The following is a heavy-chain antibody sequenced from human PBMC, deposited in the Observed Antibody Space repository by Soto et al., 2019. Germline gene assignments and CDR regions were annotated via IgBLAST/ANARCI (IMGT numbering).Heavy chain of an antibody. CDR2: ISSTSAYI. Sequence: EVQLVESGGGLVKPGGSLRLSCAASGFTFNTYSMSWVRQAPGKGLEWVSSISSTSAYINYADSVKGRFTVSRDNAKNSLHLQMDSLRVDDTAVYYCARDLAVYASRQEPHGGQLTLVTVS. J-gene: IGHJ4*02. V-gene: IGHV3-21*02. CDR3: ARDLAVYASRQEPH. D-gene: IGHD3-22*01. CDR1: GFTFNTYS.